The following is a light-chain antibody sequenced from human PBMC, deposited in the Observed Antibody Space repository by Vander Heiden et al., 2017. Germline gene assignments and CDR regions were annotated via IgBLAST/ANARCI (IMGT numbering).Light chain of an antibody. CDR2: GAS. J-gene: IGKJ1*01. CDR3: QQDNNCPST. Sequence: EIVMTQSPATLSVSPGERATLSCRASQSVSSNLAWYQQKPGQAPRLLIYGASTRATGIPARFSGSGSGTEFTLTISSLQSEDFAVYYCQQDNNCPSTFGQGTKVEIK. CDR1: QSVSSN. V-gene: IGKV3-15*01.